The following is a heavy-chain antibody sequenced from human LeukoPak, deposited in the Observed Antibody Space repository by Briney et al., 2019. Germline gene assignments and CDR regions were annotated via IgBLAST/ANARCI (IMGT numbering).Heavy chain of an antibody. J-gene: IGHJ6*02. D-gene: IGHD1-26*01. CDR3: AGPLVDRYSGSIDGDYYYGMDV. CDR1: GGTFSSYA. CDR2: IIPIFGTA. V-gene: IGHV1-69*13. Sequence: SVKVSCKASGGTFSSYAISWVRQAPGQGLEWMEGIIPIFGTANYAQKFQGRVTITADESTSTAYMELSSLRSEDTAVYYCAGPLVDRYSGSIDGDYYYGMDVWGQGTTVTVSS.